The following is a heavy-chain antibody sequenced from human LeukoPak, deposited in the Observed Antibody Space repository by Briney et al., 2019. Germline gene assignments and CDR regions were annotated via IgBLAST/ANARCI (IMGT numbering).Heavy chain of an antibody. CDR1: GGSISTYY. D-gene: IGHD3-22*01. V-gene: IGHV4-59*08. J-gene: IGHJ4*02. CDR3: ARFGSDSFGYKYYFDS. CDR2: INYSGTT. Sequence: SEPLSLTCSVSGGSISTYYWSWIRQPPGKGLEWIGYINYSGTTNYNPSLKSRVTISVDTSKNHFSLRLNSVTAADTAVYFCARFGSDSFGYKYYFDSWGQGILVTVSS.